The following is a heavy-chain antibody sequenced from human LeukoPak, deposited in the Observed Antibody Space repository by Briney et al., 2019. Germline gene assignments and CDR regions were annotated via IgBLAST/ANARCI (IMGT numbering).Heavy chain of an antibody. V-gene: IGHV1-2*02. CDR3: AKGRFLDP. Sequence: ASVMLSCKASGYTFTGYYVHWVRQAPGQGLEWMGWISPNNGGTNYAQKFQGRVTMTTDTSISTAYMDLSSLRSDDTAVYYCAKGRFLDPWGQGTLVTVSS. D-gene: IGHD2-15*01. CDR2: ISPNNGGT. CDR1: GYTFTGYY. J-gene: IGHJ5*02.